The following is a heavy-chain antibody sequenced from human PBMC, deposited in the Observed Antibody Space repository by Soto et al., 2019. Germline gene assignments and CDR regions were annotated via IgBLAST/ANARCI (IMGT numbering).Heavy chain of an antibody. D-gene: IGHD3-9*01. J-gene: IGHJ6*03. V-gene: IGHV1-3*01. CDR2: INAGNGNT. Sequence: QVQLVQSGAEVKKPGASVKVSCKASGYTFTSYAMHWVRQAPGQRLEWMGWINAGNGNTKYSQKFQGRVTITRDTSASTAYLELSSLRSEDTAGYYCARGGHILTGSPPGGYYSYMDVWGKGTTVTVSS. CDR3: ARGGHILTGSPPGGYYSYMDV. CDR1: GYTFTSYA.